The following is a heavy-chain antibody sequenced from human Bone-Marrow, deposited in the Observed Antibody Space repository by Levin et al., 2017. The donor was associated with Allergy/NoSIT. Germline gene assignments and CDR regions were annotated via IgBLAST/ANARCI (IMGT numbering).Heavy chain of an antibody. D-gene: IGHD6-6*01. Sequence: GESLKISCAASGFDFNYHGMHWVRQAPGKGLESVAVISYDGNYKFYGDSVKGRFTISRDSWNTVYLQMNSLRAEDTAVYYCAKDLIRGSSTGGVDVWGQGTTVTVSS. CDR1: GFDFNYHG. V-gene: IGHV3-30*18. CDR2: ISYDGNYK. CDR3: AKDLIRGSSTGGVDV. J-gene: IGHJ6*02.